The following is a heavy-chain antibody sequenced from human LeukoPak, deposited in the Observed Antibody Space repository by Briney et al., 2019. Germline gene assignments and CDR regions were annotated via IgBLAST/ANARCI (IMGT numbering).Heavy chain of an antibody. J-gene: IGHJ5*02. CDR1: VGTFTSYA. CDR3: AREVCSGGSCYSGDMGFWMDNGFDP. D-gene: IGHD2-15*01. V-gene: IGHV1-69*13. Sequence: SVKVSCKASVGTFTSYAISWVRQAPGHGLEWMGGIIPIFCTANYAQTIQGRVTITADESTSTAYMELSSMRSEDTAVYYCAREVCSGGSCYSGDMGFWMDNGFDPWGQGTLVSVSS. CDR2: IIPIFCTA.